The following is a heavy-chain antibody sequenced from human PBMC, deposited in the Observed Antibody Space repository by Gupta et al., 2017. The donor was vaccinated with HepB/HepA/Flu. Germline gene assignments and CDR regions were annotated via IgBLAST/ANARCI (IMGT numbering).Heavy chain of an antibody. CDR2: ISSSGNKI. V-gene: IGHV3-48*03. CDR3: ARGGYSYVYDY. CDR1: GFTFSNYE. J-gene: IGHJ4*02. D-gene: IGHD5-18*01. Sequence: EVQLVESGGGLVQTGGSLRLSCAASGFTFSNYEMNWVRQAPGKGLEWVSYISSSGNKIYYADSVKGRFTISRDNAKNSLYMQMNSLRAEDTAVYDCARGGYSYVYDYWGQGTLVTVSS.